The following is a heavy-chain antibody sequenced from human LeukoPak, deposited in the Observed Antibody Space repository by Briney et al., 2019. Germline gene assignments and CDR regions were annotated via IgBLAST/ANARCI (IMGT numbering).Heavy chain of an antibody. CDR2: INHSGST. J-gene: IGHJ5*02. CDR1: GGSFSGYY. Sequence: PSETLSLTCAVYGGSFSGYYWSWIRQPPGKGLEWIGEINHSGSTNYNPSLKSRVTISADTSKNQFSLKLSSVTAADTAVYYCARGGGYSGYVRIAAAGNWFDPWGQGTLVTVSS. CDR3: ARGGGYSGYVRIAAAGNWFDP. V-gene: IGHV4-34*01. D-gene: IGHD5-12*01.